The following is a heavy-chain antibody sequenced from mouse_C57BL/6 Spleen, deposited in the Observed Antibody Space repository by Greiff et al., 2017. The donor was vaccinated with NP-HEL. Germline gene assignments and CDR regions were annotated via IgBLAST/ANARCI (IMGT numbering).Heavy chain of an antibody. V-gene: IGHV1-64*01. D-gene: IGHD3-2*02. CDR3: ARVETAQVYFDY. J-gene: IGHJ2*01. CDR1: GYTFTSYW. CDR2: IHPNSGST. Sequence: VQLQQPGAELVKPGASVKLSCKASGYTFTSYWMHWVKQRPGQGLEWIGMIHPNSGSTNYNEKFKSKATLTVDKSSSTAYMQLSSLTSEDSAVYYCARVETAQVYFDYWGQGTTLTVSS.